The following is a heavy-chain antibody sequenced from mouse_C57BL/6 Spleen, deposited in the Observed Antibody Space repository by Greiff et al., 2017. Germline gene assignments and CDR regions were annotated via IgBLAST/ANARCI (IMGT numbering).Heavy chain of an antibody. CDR1: GYTFTSYW. CDR2: IHPNSGST. Sequence: QVQLKQPGAELVKPGASVKLSCKASGYTFTSYWMHWVKQRPGQGLEWIGMIHPNSGSTNYNEKFKSKATLTVDKSSSTAYMQLSSLTSEDSAVYYCARSEWAGNYYPFAYWGQGTLVTVSA. J-gene: IGHJ3*01. CDR3: ARSEWAGNYYPFAY. V-gene: IGHV1-64*01. D-gene: IGHD1-1*01.